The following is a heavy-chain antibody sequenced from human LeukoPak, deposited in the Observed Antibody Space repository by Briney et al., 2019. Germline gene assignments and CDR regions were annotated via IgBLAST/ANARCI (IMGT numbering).Heavy chain of an antibody. D-gene: IGHD5-18*01. V-gene: IGHV1-69*13. CDR2: IIPIFGTA. CDR3: ARNGGIQLAFDI. CDR1: GGTFSSYA. Sequence: SVKVSCKASGGTFSSYAISWVRQAPGQGLEWMGGIIPIFGTANYAQKFQGRVTITADESTSTAYKELSSLRSEDTAVYYCARNGGIQLAFDIWGQGTMVTVSS. J-gene: IGHJ3*02.